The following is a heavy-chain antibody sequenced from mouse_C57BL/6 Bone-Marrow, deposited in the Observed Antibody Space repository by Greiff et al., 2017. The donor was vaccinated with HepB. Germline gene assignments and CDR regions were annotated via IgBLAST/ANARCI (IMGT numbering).Heavy chain of an antibody. CDR2: IYPRSGNT. CDR1: GYTFTSYG. CDR3: ARRRGLRRGYYYAMDY. J-gene: IGHJ4*01. V-gene: IGHV1-81*01. D-gene: IGHD1-1*01. Sequence: QVQLQQSGAELARPGASVKLSCKASGYTFTSYGISWVKQRTGQGLEWIGEIYPRSGNTYYNEKFKGKATLTADKSSSTAYMELRSLTSEDSAVYFCARRRGLRRGYYYAMDYWGQGTSVTVSS.